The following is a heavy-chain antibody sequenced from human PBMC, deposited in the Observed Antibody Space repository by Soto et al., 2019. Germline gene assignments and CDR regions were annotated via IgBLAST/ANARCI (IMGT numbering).Heavy chain of an antibody. J-gene: IGHJ6*02. CDR2: ISSSSSYI. D-gene: IGHD6-6*01. CDR1: GFTFSSYS. CDR3: ASTIAARYYYYYGMDV. Sequence: GWLRRPGSASGFTFSSYSMNWVRQAPGKGLEWVSSISSSSSYIYYADSVKVRFTISRDNAKNSLYLQMNSLRAEDTAVYYCASTIAARYYYYYGMDVWGQGTTVTV. V-gene: IGHV3-21*01.